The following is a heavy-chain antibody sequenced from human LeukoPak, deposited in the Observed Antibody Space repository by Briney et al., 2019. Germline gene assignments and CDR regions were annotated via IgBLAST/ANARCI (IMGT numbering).Heavy chain of an antibody. D-gene: IGHD3-22*01. Sequence: GGSLRLSCAASGFTFSSYAMSWVRQAPGKGLEWVSAISGSGGSTYCADSVKGRFTISRDNSKNTLYLQMNSLRAEDTAVYYCARDWHDSSGYYYASPFDYWGQGTLVTVSS. CDR3: ARDWHDSSGYYYASPFDY. J-gene: IGHJ4*02. CDR1: GFTFSSYA. V-gene: IGHV3-23*01. CDR2: ISGSGGST.